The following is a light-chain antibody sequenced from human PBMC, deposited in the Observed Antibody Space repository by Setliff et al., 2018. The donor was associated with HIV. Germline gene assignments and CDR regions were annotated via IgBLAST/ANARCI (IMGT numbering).Light chain of an antibody. J-gene: IGLJ1*01. V-gene: IGLV1-44*01. CDR3: AAWDDSLNGYV. Sequence: QSVLTQSPSASGTPGQRVTISCSGSNSNIGSNSVIWYQQFPGMAPKLLIYNNNQQPSGVPDRFSGSKSGTLASLAISWLRSEDEADYYCAAWDDSLNGYVFGTGTKVTVL. CDR1: NSNIGSNS. CDR2: NNN.